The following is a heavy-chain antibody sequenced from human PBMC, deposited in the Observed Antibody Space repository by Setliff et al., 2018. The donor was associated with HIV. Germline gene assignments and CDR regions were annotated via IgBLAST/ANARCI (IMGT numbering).Heavy chain of an antibody. CDR1: GGSISSGGYY. CDR3: ARIGEWELLKGRAFDI. J-gene: IGHJ3*02. Sequence: KPSETLSLTCTVSGGSISSGGYYWSWIRQPAGKGLEWIGRIYTSGSTKYNPSLKSRLTISVDTSKNQFSLNLSSVTAADTGVYYCARIGEWELLKGRAFDIWGQGTMVTVSS. V-gene: IGHV4-61*02. D-gene: IGHD1-26*01. CDR2: IYTSGST.